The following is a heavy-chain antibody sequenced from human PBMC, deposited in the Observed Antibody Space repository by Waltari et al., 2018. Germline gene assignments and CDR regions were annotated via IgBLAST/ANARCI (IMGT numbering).Heavy chain of an antibody. D-gene: IGHD3-22*01. J-gene: IGHJ3*02. V-gene: IGHV4-39*01. CDR1: GGSISSSSYY. CDR3: VRRGIVVVPDAFDI. Sequence: QLQLQESGPGLVKPSETLSLTCTVSGGSISSSSYYWGWIRQPPGKGLEWIGSIYYSGSTYYNPSLKSRVTISVDTSKNQFSLKLSSVTAADTAVYYCVRRGIVVVPDAFDIWGQGTMVTVSS. CDR2: IYYSGST.